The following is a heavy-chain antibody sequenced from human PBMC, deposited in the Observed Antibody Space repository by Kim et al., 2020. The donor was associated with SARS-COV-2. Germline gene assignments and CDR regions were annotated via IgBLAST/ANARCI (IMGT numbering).Heavy chain of an antibody. J-gene: IGHJ3*02. CDR3: ATAIGGVLRYFDWLLSAFDI. Sequence: ASVKVSCKVSGYTLTELSMHWVRQAPGKGLEWMGGFDPEDGETIYAQKFQGRVTMTEDTSTDTAYMELSSLRSEDTAVYYCATAIGGVLRYFDWLLSAFDIWGQGTMVTVSS. CDR1: GYTLTELS. V-gene: IGHV1-24*01. D-gene: IGHD3-9*01. CDR2: FDPEDGET.